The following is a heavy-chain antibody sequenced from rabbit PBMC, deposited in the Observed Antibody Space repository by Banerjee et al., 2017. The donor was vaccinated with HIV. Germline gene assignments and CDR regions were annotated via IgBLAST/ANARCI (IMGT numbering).Heavy chain of an antibody. CDR2: IYPGSSGIT. CDR3: ARELADDYGDWSL. V-gene: IGHV1S45*01. D-gene: IGHD2-1*01. J-gene: IGHJ4*01. CDR1: GFSFSSSYW. Sequence: QEQLEESGGDLVKPEGSLTLTCTASGFSFSSSYWICWVRQAPGKGLEWIACIYPGSSGITYYASWAKGRFTISKTSSTTVTLQMTSLTAADTATYFCARELADDYGDWSLWGPGTLVTVS.